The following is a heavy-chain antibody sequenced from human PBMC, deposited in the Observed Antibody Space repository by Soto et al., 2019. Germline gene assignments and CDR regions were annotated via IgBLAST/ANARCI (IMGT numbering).Heavy chain of an antibody. CDR2: IYYSGST. CDR1: GGSISSYY. D-gene: IGHD3-10*01. V-gene: IGHV4-59*08. J-gene: IGHJ3*02. CDR3: ARRYGLSAFDI. Sequence: QVQLQESGPGLVKPSETLSLTCTVSGGSISSYYWSWIRQPPGKGLEWIGDIYYSGSTNYNPSLKSRVTISVDTSKKQFSLKLSSVTAEDTAVYFCARRYGLSAFDIWGQGTMVTVSS.